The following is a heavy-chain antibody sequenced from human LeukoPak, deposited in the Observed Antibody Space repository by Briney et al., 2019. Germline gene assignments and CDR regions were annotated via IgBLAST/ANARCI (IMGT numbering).Heavy chain of an antibody. CDR2: ISYDGSNK. Sequence: PGRSLRLSCAASGFTCSNCAMHWVRQAPGKGPKWVAVISYDGSNKYYADSVKGRFTISRDNPKNTLYLQMSSLRVEDTAIYYCARRYFDYWGQGTLVTVSS. CDR3: ARRYFDY. V-gene: IGHV3-30-3*01. CDR1: GFTCSNCA. J-gene: IGHJ4*02.